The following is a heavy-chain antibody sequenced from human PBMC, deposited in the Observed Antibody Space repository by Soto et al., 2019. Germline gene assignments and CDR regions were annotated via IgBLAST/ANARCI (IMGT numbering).Heavy chain of an antibody. Sequence: HLQLQESGPGLVKPSETMSLTCTVSADSSSGGIFYWGWMRQLPGKGLEWIGSINYSGHTYYNPPLKSRVTMSVDTSRNQFSLDLSSVTAADTAVYYCARQRAWYGEWAFDIWGQGTMVTVSS. CDR3: ARQRAWYGEWAFDI. CDR1: ADSSSGGIFY. D-gene: IGHD3-10*01. J-gene: IGHJ3*02. CDR2: INYSGHT. V-gene: IGHV4-39*01.